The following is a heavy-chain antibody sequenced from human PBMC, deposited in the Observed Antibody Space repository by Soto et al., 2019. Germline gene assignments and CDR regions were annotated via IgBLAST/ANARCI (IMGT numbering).Heavy chain of an antibody. CDR3: ACSNCGYSFRCFDY. V-gene: IGHV4-34*01. J-gene: IGHJ4*02. Sequence: SETLSLTCAVYGGSFSGYYWSWIRQPPGKGLEWIGEINHSGSTNYNPSLKGRVTISVDTSKNQFSLKLSSVTAADTAVYYCACSNCGYSFRCFDYWGQGTLVTVSS. CDR1: GGSFSGYY. CDR2: INHSGST. D-gene: IGHD5-18*01.